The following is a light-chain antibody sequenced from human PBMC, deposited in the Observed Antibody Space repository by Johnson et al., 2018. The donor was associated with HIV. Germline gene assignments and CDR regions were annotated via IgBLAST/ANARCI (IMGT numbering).Light chain of an antibody. V-gene: IGLV1-51*01. CDR1: SSNIGNNY. J-gene: IGLJ1*01. CDR2: DNN. Sequence: QSVLTQPPSVSAAPGQRVTISCSGSSSNIGNNYVSWYQQLPGTAPKLLIYDNNKRPSGIPDRFSGSKSVTSATLGITGLQTGDEADYFCGTWDSSLRGVFGTGTKVTVL. CDR3: GTWDSSLRGV.